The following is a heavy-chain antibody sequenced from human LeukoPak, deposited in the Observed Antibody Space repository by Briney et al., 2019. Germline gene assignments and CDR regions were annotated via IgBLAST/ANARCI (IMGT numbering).Heavy chain of an antibody. J-gene: IGHJ4*02. CDR2: ISSSGSTI. CDR1: GFTFSDYY. Sequence: PGGSLRLSRAASGFTFSDYYMSWIRQAPGKGLEWVSYISSSGSTIYYADSVKGRFTISRDNAKNSLYLQMHSLRAEDTAVYYCARESYYYDSSGYYVYYFDYWGQGTLVTVSS. CDR3: ARESYYYDSSGYYVYYFDY. D-gene: IGHD3-22*01. V-gene: IGHV3-11*01.